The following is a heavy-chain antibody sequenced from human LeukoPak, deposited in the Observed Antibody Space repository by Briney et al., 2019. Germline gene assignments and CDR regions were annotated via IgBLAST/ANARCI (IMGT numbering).Heavy chain of an antibody. D-gene: IGHD6-13*01. J-gene: IGHJ4*02. CDR3: AKDSYSKGDF. V-gene: IGHV3-7*01. CDR2: IKNDGAGK. CDR1: GFTFSYHW. Sequence: GGSLRLSCAASGFTFSYHWMTWVRQAPGKGLEWVANIKNDGAGKNYVDSVKGRFTISRDNAKNSLYLQMNSLRAEDTAVYYCAKDSYSKGDFWGQGVLVTVSS.